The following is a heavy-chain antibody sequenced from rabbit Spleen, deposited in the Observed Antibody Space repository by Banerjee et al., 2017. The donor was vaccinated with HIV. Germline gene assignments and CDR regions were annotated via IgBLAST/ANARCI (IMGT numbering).Heavy chain of an antibody. CDR3: ARDLDGVIGWNFGW. CDR1: GFSFSPVNW. CDR2: VYAGSTATT. J-gene: IGHJ3*01. V-gene: IGHV1S40*01. D-gene: IGHD4-1*01. Sequence: QSLEESGGDLVKPGASLTLTCTASGFSFSPVNWIYWVRQAPGKGLEWIGTVYAGSTATTDYARWAKGRFTFSKTSSTTVTLQMTSLTAADTATYFCARDLDGVIGWNFGWWGQGTLVTVS.